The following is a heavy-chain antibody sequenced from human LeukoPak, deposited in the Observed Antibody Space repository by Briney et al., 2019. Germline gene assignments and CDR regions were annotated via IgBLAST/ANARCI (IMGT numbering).Heavy chain of an antibody. D-gene: IGHD3-22*01. CDR2: ITDSGGST. Sequence: GGSLRLSCAASGFTFSSYAMSRVRQAPGEGLEWVSAITDSGGSTYYSDSVKGRFTISRDNSKNTLYLQMNTLRAEDKAIYYCAKGSSGSRPYYFDYWGQGTLVTVSS. CDR1: GFTFSSYA. CDR3: AKGSSGSRPYYFDY. V-gene: IGHV3-23*01. J-gene: IGHJ4*02.